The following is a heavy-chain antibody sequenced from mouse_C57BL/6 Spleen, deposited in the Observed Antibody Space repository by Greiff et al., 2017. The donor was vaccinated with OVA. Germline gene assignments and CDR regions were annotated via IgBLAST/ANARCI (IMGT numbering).Heavy chain of an antibody. D-gene: IGHD2-3*01. Sequence: QVQLQQPGAELVMPGASVKLSCKASGYTFTSYWMHWVKQRPGQGLEWIGEIDPSDSYTNYNQKFKGKSTLTVDKSSSTAYMQLSSLTSEDSAVYYCARGGGYSLGGFAYWGQGTLVTVSA. CDR1: GYTFTSYW. CDR3: ARGGGYSLGGFAY. CDR2: IDPSDSYT. V-gene: IGHV1-69*01. J-gene: IGHJ3*01.